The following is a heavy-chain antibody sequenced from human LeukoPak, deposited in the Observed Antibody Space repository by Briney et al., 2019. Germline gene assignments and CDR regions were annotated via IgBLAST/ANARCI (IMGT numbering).Heavy chain of an antibody. V-gene: IGHV4-59*08. D-gene: IGHD1-14*01. CDR3: ARDQQYHRPAGWFDP. J-gene: IGHJ5*02. Sequence: PSEPLSLTCTVSGGPLSRYYWRWLRQPRGEGLEGVGYIYYRWSNNSNPSLKGRVTISVDTSKNQFSLKLSSVTAADTDVYYCARDQQYHRPAGWFDPWGQGTLVTVSS. CDR1: GGPLSRYY. CDR2: IYYRWSN.